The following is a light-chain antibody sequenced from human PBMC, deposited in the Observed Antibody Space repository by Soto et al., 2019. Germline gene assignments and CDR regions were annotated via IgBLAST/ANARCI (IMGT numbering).Light chain of an antibody. CDR1: SSDVGGYNY. J-gene: IGLJ2*01. CDR2: DVS. V-gene: IGLV2-14*01. Sequence: QSALTQPASGSGSPGQSITISCTGTSSDVGGYNYVSWYQQHPGKAPKLMIYDVSNRPSGVSNRFSGSKSGNTASLTISGLHAEDEADYYCSSYASSSTLVFGGGTKLTVL. CDR3: SSYASSSTLV.